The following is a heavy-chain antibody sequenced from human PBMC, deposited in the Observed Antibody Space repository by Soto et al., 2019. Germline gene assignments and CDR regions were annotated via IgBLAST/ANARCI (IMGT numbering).Heavy chain of an antibody. Sequence: QVQLVESGGGVVQPGRSLRLSCAASGFTFSSYGMHWVRQAPGKGLEWVAVISYDGSNKYYADSVKGRFTISRDNSKNTLYLQMNSLRAEDTAVYYCAKAITMIVVVIPPGDYWGQGTLVTVSS. CDR2: ISYDGSNK. V-gene: IGHV3-30*18. CDR3: AKAITMIVVVIPPGDY. CDR1: GFTFSSYG. D-gene: IGHD3-22*01. J-gene: IGHJ4*02.